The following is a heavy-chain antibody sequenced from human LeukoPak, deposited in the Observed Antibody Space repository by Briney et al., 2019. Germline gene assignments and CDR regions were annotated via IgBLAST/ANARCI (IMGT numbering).Heavy chain of an antibody. CDR1: GFTFSSYA. Sequence: GGSLRLSCAASGFTFSSYAMSWVRQAPGKGLEWVAFIRYDGSNKYYADSVKGRFTISRDNSKNTLYLQMNSLRAEDTAVYYCAKDRLYYGSGINNWFDPWGQGTLVTVSS. CDR2: IRYDGSNK. V-gene: IGHV3-30*02. J-gene: IGHJ5*02. D-gene: IGHD3-10*01. CDR3: AKDRLYYGSGINNWFDP.